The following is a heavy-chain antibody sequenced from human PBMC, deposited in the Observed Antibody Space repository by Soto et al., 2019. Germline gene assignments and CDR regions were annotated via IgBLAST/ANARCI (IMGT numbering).Heavy chain of an antibody. CDR3: ARVYYDFCGACFDP. D-gene: IGHD3-3*01. CDR1: GFTFSSYE. J-gene: IGHJ5*02. Sequence: EVQLVESGGGLVQPGGSLRLSCAASGFTFSSYEMNWVRQAPGKGLEWVSYISSSGSTIYYADSVKGRFTISRDNAKNSLYLQMNSLRAEDTAVYYCARVYYDFCGACFDPWGQGTLVTVSS. CDR2: ISSSGSTI. V-gene: IGHV3-48*03.